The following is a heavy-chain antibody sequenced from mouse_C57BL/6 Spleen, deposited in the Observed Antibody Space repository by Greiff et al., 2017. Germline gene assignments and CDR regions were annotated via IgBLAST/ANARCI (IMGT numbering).Heavy chain of an antibody. V-gene: IGHV1-69*01. Sequence: QQSCKASGYTFTSYWMHWVKQRPGQGLEWIGEIDPSDSYTNYNQKFKGKSTLTVDKSSSTAYMQLSSLTSEDSAVYYCARTVVATGLYYFDYWGQGTTLTVSS. J-gene: IGHJ2*01. CDR3: ARTVVATGLYYFDY. CDR2: IDPSDSYT. CDR1: GYTFTSYW. D-gene: IGHD1-1*01.